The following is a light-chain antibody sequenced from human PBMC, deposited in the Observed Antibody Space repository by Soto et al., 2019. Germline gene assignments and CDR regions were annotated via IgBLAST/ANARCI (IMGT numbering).Light chain of an antibody. CDR3: QQYKNWLTWT. CDR2: GAS. CDR1: QSVSSSY. Sequence: EVVLTQSPGTLSLSPGERATLSCRAIQSVSSSYLAWYQQKPGQAPRLLIYGASTRATGIPARFSGSGSGTEFTLTISSLQSEDFAVYYCQQYKNWLTWTFGQGTKVDIK. V-gene: IGKV3-15*01. J-gene: IGKJ1*01.